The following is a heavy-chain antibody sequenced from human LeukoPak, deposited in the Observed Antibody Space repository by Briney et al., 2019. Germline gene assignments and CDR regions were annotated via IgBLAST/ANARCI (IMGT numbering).Heavy chain of an antibody. CDR1: GFTFSSYS. CDR3: ARDPVELRYFDWLSRFDP. CDR2: ISTSSSYI. V-gene: IGHV3-21*01. J-gene: IGHJ5*02. Sequence: GGSLRLSCAASGFTFSSYSMSWVRQAPGKGLEWVSCISTSSSYIYYADSVKGRFTISRDNAKNTLYLQMNSLRAEDTAVYYCARDPVELRYFDWLSRFDPWGQGTLVTVSS. D-gene: IGHD3-9*01.